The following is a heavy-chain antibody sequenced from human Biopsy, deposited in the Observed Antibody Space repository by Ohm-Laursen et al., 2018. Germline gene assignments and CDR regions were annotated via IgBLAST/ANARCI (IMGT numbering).Heavy chain of an antibody. CDR3: ARGLSSGWYGYFDV. J-gene: IGHJ2*01. CDR2: VWYDGTNE. CDR1: GVTFSRYG. Sequence: SLRLSCAASGVTFSRYGMHWVRQAPGKGLEWISLVWYDGTNEDYADSVKGRFTISRDNSKNTLYLQINTLTLEDTAFYYCARGLSSGWYGYFDVWGRGTLVTVSS. D-gene: IGHD6-19*01. V-gene: IGHV3-33*08.